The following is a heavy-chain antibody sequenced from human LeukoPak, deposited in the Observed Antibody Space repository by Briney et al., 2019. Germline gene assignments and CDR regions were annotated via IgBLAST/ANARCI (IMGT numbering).Heavy chain of an antibody. D-gene: IGHD3-22*01. V-gene: IGHV7-4-1*02. CDR2: INTNTGNP. J-gene: IGHJ4*02. Sequence: ASVRVSCKASGYTFTSYAMNWVRQAPGQGLEWMGWINTNTGNPTYAQGFTGRFVFSLDTSVSTAYLQISSLKAEDTAVYYCFQYDSSGYSAFDYWGQGTLVTVSS. CDR1: GYTFTSYA. CDR3: FQYDSSGYSAFDY.